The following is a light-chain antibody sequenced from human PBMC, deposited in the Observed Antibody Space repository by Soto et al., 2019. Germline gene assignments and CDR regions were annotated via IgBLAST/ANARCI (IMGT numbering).Light chain of an antibody. Sequence: DIHMTQSPSSLSASVGDRVIITCLASQSISFYLNWYLQKPGKAPELLIAAESSLYSAVPSRFSGSGSGTNFTLTISSLQPEDFATYYCQQSYSIPRTFGGGTKVDI. CDR1: QSISFY. CDR3: QQSYSIPRT. CDR2: AES. J-gene: IGKJ4*01. V-gene: IGKV1-39*01.